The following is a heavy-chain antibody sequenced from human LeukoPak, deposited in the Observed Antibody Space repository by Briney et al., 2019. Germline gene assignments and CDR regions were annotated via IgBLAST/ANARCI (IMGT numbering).Heavy chain of an antibody. CDR2: IYHSGST. CDR1: GYSISSGYY. J-gene: IGHJ4*02. V-gene: IGHV4-38-2*01. Sequence: SETLSLTCAVSGYSISSGYYWGWIRQPPGKGLEWIGSIYHSGSTYYNLSLKSRVTISVDTSTNEFSLKLRSVTAADTAVYFCARFGYYYDSSGYYEKYYFDYWGQGTLVTVPS. D-gene: IGHD3-22*01. CDR3: ARFGYYYDSSGYYEKYYFDY.